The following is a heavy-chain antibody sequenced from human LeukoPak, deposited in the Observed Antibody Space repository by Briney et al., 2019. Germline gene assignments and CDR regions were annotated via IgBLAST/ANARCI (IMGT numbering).Heavy chain of an antibody. CDR2: IYYSGST. V-gene: IGHV4-31*03. CDR3: ARDTYYYDSCGYYSYFDY. Sequence: SQTLSLTCTVSGGSISSGGYYWSWIRQHPGKGLEWIGYIYYSGSTYYNPSLKSRVTISVDTSKNQFSLKLSSVTAADTAVYYCARDTYYYDSCGYYSYFDYWGQGTLVTVSS. CDR1: GGSISSGGYY. D-gene: IGHD3-22*01. J-gene: IGHJ4*02.